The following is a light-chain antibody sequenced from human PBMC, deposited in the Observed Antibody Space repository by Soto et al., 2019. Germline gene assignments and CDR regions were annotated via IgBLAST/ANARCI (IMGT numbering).Light chain of an antibody. CDR1: QSVSSSY. Sequence: EIVLTQSPGTLSLSPGERATLSCRASQSVSSSYLAWYQQKPGQAPRLLLYGASSRATGIPDRFSGSGSGTDFTLTISRLEPEDFAVYYCQQYGSSPWTFDQGTKVEIK. CDR3: QQYGSSPWT. CDR2: GAS. J-gene: IGKJ1*01. V-gene: IGKV3-20*01.